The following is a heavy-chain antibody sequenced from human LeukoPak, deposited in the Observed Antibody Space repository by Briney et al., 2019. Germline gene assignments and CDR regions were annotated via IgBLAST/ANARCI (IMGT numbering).Heavy chain of an antibody. Sequence: GGSLRLSCAASGFTFSDYAMNWVRQAPGKGLEWVSSISSGGSYISYADSVKGRFTVSRDNAKDSLFLQMRSLRDEDMAVYYCARGPALYCTSSSCLDGVDWGQGTLVSVSS. CDR3: ARGPALYCTSSSCLDGVD. V-gene: IGHV3-21*01. CDR1: GFTFSDYA. D-gene: IGHD2-2*01. J-gene: IGHJ4*02. CDR2: ISSGGSYI.